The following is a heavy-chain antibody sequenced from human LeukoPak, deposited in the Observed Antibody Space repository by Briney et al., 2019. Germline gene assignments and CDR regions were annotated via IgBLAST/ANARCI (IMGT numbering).Heavy chain of an antibody. V-gene: IGHV1-18*01. CDR1: GYTFTRYG. CDR2: ISVYNGNT. D-gene: IGHD6-19*01. CDR3: ARDYSRGDPDY. J-gene: IGHJ4*02. Sequence: ASVKVSCKASGYTFTRYGISWVRRAPGQGLEWVGWISVYNGNTNYTQKVQGRVTMTTETSTSTAYMELRSLRSDDTAAYYCARDYSRGDPDYWGQGTLVTVSS.